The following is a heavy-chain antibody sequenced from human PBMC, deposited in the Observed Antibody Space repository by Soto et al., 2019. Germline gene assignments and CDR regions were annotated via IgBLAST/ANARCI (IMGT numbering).Heavy chain of an antibody. CDR3: AKDFARYMYV. J-gene: IGHJ6*03. V-gene: IGHV3-23*01. CDR1: GFTLSSDA. CDR2: ISGSGGST. Sequence: EVQLLESGGGLLQPGGSLRLSCAASGFTLSSDAMSWVRQAPGTGLELVSAISGSGGSTYYAYSGKGWFTISRDNPKNPLYLQMNSLRAEDTVVYDGAKDFARYMYVWGQGTTVTLSS.